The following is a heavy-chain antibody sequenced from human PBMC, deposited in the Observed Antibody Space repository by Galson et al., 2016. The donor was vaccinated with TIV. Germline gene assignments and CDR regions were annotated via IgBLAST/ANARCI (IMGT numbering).Heavy chain of an antibody. Sequence: QSGAEVKKPGEPLKISCEGSGYSFSSYWIGWVRHKPGEGLEWIGIIHPADSDTRYSPSFRGQVTMSADKAINGAYLQWRTLKASDSAVYYCAMRKEMTTNRLDAFDLWGQGTMVIVSS. CDR1: GYSFSSYW. CDR2: IHPADSDT. J-gene: IGHJ3*01. CDR3: AMRKEMTTNRLDAFDL. V-gene: IGHV5-51*01. D-gene: IGHD5-24*01.